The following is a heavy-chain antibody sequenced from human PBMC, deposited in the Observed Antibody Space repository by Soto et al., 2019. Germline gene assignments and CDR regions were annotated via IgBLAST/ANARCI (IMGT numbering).Heavy chain of an antibody. D-gene: IGHD2-21*02. CDR3: ARQRTTVVTQAYFDH. Sequence: SETLSLTCIVSGESISSSSYYWGWIRQPPRKGLEWIGSIYYSGRTYYNLSFKSRVTISIDTSKNQFSLKLSSVTATDTAVYYCARQRTTVVTQAYFDHWGQGALVTVSS. CDR1: GESISSSSYY. CDR2: IYYSGRT. J-gene: IGHJ4*02. V-gene: IGHV4-39*01.